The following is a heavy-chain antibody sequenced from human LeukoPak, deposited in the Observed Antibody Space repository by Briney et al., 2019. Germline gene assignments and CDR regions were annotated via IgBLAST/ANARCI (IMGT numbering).Heavy chain of an antibody. J-gene: IGHJ4*02. Sequence: ASVKVSCKASGYSFINYYIHWVRQAPGQGLEWMGIINPSGGSTSFAQKFQGRVTMTRDMSTSTVYMELNSLRSEDTAVYYCARDKGSGWYADYWGQGTLVTVSS. V-gene: IGHV1-46*01. CDR3: ARDKGSGWYADY. CDR1: GYSFINYY. D-gene: IGHD6-19*01. CDR2: INPSGGST.